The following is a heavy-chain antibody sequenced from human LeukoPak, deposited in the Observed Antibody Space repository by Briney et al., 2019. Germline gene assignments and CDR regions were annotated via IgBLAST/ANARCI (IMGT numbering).Heavy chain of an antibody. J-gene: IGHJ4*02. V-gene: IGHV1-69*05. CDR2: IIPIFGTA. D-gene: IGHD2-2*01. Sequence: SVKVSCKASGGTFSSYAISWVRQAPGQGLEWMGGIIPIFGTANYAQKFQGRVTITTDESTSTAYMELSSLRSEDTAVYCCVELGYCSSTSCYPRWGQGTLVTVSS. CDR3: VELGYCSSTSCYPR. CDR1: GGTFSSYA.